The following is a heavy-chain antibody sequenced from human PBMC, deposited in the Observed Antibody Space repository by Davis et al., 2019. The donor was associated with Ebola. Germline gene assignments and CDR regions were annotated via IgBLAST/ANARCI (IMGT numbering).Heavy chain of an antibody. D-gene: IGHD3-22*01. J-gene: IGHJ3*02. V-gene: IGHV3-33*01. CDR3: AREEYYYDSSGYYCRAFDI. CDR2: IWYDGSNK. Sequence: GGSLRLSCAASGFTFSSYGMHWVRQAPGKGLEWVAVIWYDGSNKYYADSVKGRFTISRDNSKNTLYLQMNSLRAEDTAVYYCAREEYYYDSSGYYCRAFDIWGQGTMVTVSS. CDR1: GFTFSSYG.